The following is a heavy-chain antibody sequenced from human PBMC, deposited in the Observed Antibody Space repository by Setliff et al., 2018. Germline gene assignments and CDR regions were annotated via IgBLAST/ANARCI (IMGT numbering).Heavy chain of an antibody. J-gene: IGHJ4*02. V-gene: IGHV3-48*01. CDR3: ARSGNYRVDY. CDR1: GFTFSSYW. CDR2: FSGSSSTI. D-gene: IGHD1-26*01. Sequence: GGSLRLSCAASGFTFSSYWMHWVRQVPGKGLEWVSYFSGSSSTIRYADSVKGRFTISRDNAKNSLYLQMNSLRAEDTAVYYCARSGNYRVDYWGQGTLVTVSS.